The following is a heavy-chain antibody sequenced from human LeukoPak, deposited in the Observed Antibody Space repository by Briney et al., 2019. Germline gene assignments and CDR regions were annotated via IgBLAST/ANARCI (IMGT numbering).Heavy chain of an antibody. Sequence: SVKVSCKASGGTFSSYAISWVRQAPGQGLEWTGGIIPIFGTANYAQKFQGRVTITADESTSTAYMELSSLRSEDTAVYYCARDGYYGSGSYPPVGYWGQGTLVTVSS. CDR1: GGTFSSYA. CDR2: IIPIFGTA. V-gene: IGHV1-69*13. CDR3: ARDGYYGSGSYPPVGY. J-gene: IGHJ4*02. D-gene: IGHD3-10*01.